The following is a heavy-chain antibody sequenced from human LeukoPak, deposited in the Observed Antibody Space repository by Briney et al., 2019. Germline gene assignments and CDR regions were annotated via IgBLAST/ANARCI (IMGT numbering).Heavy chain of an antibody. V-gene: IGHV1-2*02. D-gene: IGHD1-26*01. CDR3: ARDMDSGPDFFDY. Sequence: ASVKVSCKASGYTFTDYYMHWVRQAPGQGLEWMGWINPHSGGTDHAQKFQGRVTMTRDTSISTAYMELSRLRSDATAVYYCARDMDSGPDFFDYWGLGTLVTVSS. CDR1: GYTFTDYY. J-gene: IGHJ4*02. CDR2: INPHSGGT.